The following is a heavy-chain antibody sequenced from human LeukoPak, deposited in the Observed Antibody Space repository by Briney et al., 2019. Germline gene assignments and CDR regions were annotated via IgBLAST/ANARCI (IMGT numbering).Heavy chain of an antibody. D-gene: IGHD6-13*01. V-gene: IGHV7-4-1*02. CDR1: GYTFTGYY. J-gene: IGHJ4*02. Sequence: ASVKVSCKTSGYTFTGYYMHWVRQAPGQGLEWMGWINTNTGNPTYAQGFTGRFVFSLDTSVSTAYLQISSLKAEDTAVYYCARESASSSWHGAFDYWGQGTLVTVSS. CDR3: ARESASSSWHGAFDY. CDR2: INTNTGNP.